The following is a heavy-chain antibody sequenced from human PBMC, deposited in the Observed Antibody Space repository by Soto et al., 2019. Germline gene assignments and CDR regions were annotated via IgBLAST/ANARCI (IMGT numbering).Heavy chain of an antibody. V-gene: IGHV3-23*01. D-gene: IGHD2-8*01. Sequence: EVQLLESGGGLVQPGGSLRLSCAASGFTFSSYAMSWVRQAPGKGLEWVSAISGSGGSTYYADSVKGRFTISRDNSKNTLYLQMNRLRAEDTDVYYCAKDYCTNGVCYTLYDYWGQGTLVTVSS. CDR2: ISGSGGST. J-gene: IGHJ4*02. CDR3: AKDYCTNGVCYTLYDY. CDR1: GFTFSSYA.